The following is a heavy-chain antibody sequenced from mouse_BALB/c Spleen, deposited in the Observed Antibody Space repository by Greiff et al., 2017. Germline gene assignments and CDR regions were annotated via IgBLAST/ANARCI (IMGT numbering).Heavy chain of an antibody. J-gene: IGHJ4*01. CDR3: AKGSYGNYRRYAMDY. CDR1: GYSITSGYY. Sequence: EVKLQESGPGLVKPSQSLSLTCSVTGYSITSGYYWNWIRQFPGNKLEWMGYISYDGSNNYNPSLKNRISITRDTSKNQFFLKLNSVTTEDTATYYCAKGSYGNYRRYAMDYWGQGTSGTVSS. CDR2: ISYDGSN. D-gene: IGHD2-1*01. V-gene: IGHV3-6*02.